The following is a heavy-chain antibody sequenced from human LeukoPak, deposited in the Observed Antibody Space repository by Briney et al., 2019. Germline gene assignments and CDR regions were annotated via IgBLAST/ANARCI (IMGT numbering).Heavy chain of an antibody. D-gene: IGHD1-26*01. Sequence: SETLSLTCTVSGDSTSSDRYYGGWVRQPPGRGLEWIGNIYYSGSTYYNPSLKSRVTMSVDTSKNQFFLKLNSVTAADTAVYYCARGRPYSGGYHLDYWGQGTLVTVSA. CDR1: GDSTSSDRYY. CDR3: ARGRPYSGGYHLDY. CDR2: IYYSGST. J-gene: IGHJ4*02. V-gene: IGHV4-39*01.